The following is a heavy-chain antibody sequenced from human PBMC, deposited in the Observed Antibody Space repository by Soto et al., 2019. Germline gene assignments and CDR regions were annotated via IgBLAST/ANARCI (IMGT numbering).Heavy chain of an antibody. CDR1: GYTFTNNV. V-gene: IGHV1-3*01. D-gene: IGHD5-18*01. Sequence: QVHLVQSGAEVKKPGASVKVSCKTSGYTFTNNVIHWVRQAPGQRLEWMGWVNAGNDNTKWSREFQGRLTLTTDTFANTAYMELGGLTSEDTAIYFCAREVPYGYSRFDYWGQGTLVTVSS. CDR3: AREVPYGYSRFDY. CDR2: VNAGNDNT. J-gene: IGHJ4*02.